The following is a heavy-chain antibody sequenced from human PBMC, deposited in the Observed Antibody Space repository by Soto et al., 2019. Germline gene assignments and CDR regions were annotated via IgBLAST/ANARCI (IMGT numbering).Heavy chain of an antibody. CDR2: IYWNDDK. CDR1: GFSLSTSGVG. Sequence: SGPTQVNPTQTLTLTCTFSGFSLSTSGVGVGWIRQPPGKALEWLALIYWNDDKRYSPSLKSRLTITKDTSKNQVVLTMTNMDPVDTATYYCAHSRYCSSTSCSLYYYYGMDVWGQGTTVTVSS. V-gene: IGHV2-5*01. J-gene: IGHJ6*02. CDR3: AHSRYCSSTSCSLYYYYGMDV. D-gene: IGHD2-2*01.